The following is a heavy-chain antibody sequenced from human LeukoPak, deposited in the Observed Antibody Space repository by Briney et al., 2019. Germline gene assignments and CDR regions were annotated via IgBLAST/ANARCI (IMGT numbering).Heavy chain of an antibody. CDR2: IIPIFSTA. CDR1: GGTFSSYA. J-gene: IGHJ4*02. V-gene: IGHV1-69*05. D-gene: IGHD6-6*01. CDR3: ASGSSSSRGFDY. Sequence: SVKVSCKASGGTFSSYAISWVRQAPGQGLEWMGGIIPIFSTANYAQKFQGRVTITTDESTSTAYMELSSLRSEDTAVYYCASGSSSSRGFDYWGQGTLVTVSS.